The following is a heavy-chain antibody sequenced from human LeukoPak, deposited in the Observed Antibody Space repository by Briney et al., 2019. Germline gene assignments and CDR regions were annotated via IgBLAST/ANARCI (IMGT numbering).Heavy chain of an antibody. CDR1: GVTFSHFG. CDR3: AKDAQSGCDYSNALEY. D-gene: IGHD4-11*01. J-gene: IGHJ4*02. V-gene: IGHV3-33*06. CDR2: IWSDATNR. Sequence: GTSLTLSCEASGVTFSHFGMHWVRQAPGKGLEWVAVIWSDATNRYYADSAKGRFTFSRDNFKRTVSLEMNNLGGEDTAVYYCAKDAQSGCDYSNALEYWGQGSLVIVSS.